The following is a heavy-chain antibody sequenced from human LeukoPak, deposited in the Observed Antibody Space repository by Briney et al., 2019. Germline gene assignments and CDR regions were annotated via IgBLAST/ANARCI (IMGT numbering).Heavy chain of an antibody. CDR2: SDGSST. CDR1: GFTFSSHW. CDR3: ARGGNYLLDAFDI. D-gene: IGHD1-26*01. Sequence: GGSLRLSCAASGFTFSSHWMHWVRQAPGKGLVWVSRSDGSSTSYADSVKGRFTISRDNAKNTLYLQMNSLRAEDTAVYYCARGGNYLLDAFDIWGQGTMDTVSS. J-gene: IGHJ3*02. V-gene: IGHV3-74*01.